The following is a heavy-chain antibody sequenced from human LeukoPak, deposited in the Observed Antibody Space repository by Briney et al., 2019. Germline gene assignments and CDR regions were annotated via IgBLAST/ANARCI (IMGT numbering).Heavy chain of an antibody. D-gene: IGHD2-2*01. V-gene: IGHV3-74*01. Sequence: GGSLRLSCAASGFTFSSYEMNWVRQAPGKGLVWVSRINSDGSTTSYADSVKGRFTISKDNAKNKLYLQMNRLRAEDTAVYYCARDYCSSTSCFPDVWGKGTTVTVSS. CDR2: INSDGSTT. CDR3: ARDYCSSTSCFPDV. CDR1: GFTFSSYE. J-gene: IGHJ6*04.